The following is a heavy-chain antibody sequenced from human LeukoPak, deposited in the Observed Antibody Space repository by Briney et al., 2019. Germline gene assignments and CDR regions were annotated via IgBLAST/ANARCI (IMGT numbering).Heavy chain of an antibody. D-gene: IGHD5-12*01. CDR1: GHTFTSYG. V-gene: IGHV1-18*01. J-gene: IGHJ4*02. CDR2: ISTYNGNT. CDR3: ATFSYGGSEEDFDY. Sequence: ASVKVSCKASGHTFTSYGISWVRQAPGQGLEWMGWISTYNGNTNSAQKFQGRVTMTTDTSTGTAYMDLRSLRSDDTAVYYCATFSYGGSEEDFDYWGQGTLVTVSS.